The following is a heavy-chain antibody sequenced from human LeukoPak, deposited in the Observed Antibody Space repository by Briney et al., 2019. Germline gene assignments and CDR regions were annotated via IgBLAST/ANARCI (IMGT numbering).Heavy chain of an antibody. CDR1: GGSFSSTNYF. CDR2: IYHSGST. CDR3: ARDFTGGSYFDY. J-gene: IGHJ4*02. V-gene: IGHV4-39*07. D-gene: IGHD1-26*01. Sequence: KTSETLSLTCSVSGGSFSSTNYFWGWIRQPPGKGLEWIGSIYHSGSTYYNPSLKSRVTISVDTSKNQFSLKLSSVTAADTAVYYCARDFTGGSYFDYWGQGTLVTVSS.